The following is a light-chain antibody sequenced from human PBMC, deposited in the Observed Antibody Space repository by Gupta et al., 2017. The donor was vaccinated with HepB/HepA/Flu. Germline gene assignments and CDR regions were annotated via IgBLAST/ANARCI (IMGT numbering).Light chain of an antibody. CDR3: TSYAGSNNVV. CDR1: SSDVGGYNH. V-gene: IGLV2-8*01. Sequence: QSALTQPPSASGSPGQSVTISCPGTSSDVGGYNHVSWYQQHPGTAPKLMIFEVNQRPSGVPDRFSGSKSGTTASLTVSGLQADDEANYYCTSYAGSNNVVFGGGTKLTVL. J-gene: IGLJ2*01. CDR2: EVN.